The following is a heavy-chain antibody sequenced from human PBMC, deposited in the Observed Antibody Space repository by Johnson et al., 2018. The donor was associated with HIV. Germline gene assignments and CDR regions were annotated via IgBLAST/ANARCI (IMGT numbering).Heavy chain of an antibody. V-gene: IGHV3-15*01. CDR3: ATEKTKRVVIGPHDAFDT. D-gene: IGHD2/OR15-2a*01. Sequence: VQLVESGGGLVQPGRSLRLSCAASGFTFSNAWMSWVRQAPGKGLEWVGRIKSKTDGGTTDYAAPVKGRFTISRDDSKNTLYRQMNSLRDEDTAVYYCATEKTKRVVIGPHDAFDTWGQGTTVTVSS. CDR2: IKSKTDGGTT. CDR1: GFTFSNAW. J-gene: IGHJ3*02.